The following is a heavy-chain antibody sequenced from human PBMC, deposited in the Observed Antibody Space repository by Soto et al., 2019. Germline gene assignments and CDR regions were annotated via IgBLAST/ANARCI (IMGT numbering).Heavy chain of an antibody. Sequence: EVQLVESGGGLVKPGGSLRLSCAASGFTFSSYSMNWVRQAPGKGLEWVSSISSSSSYVYYADSVKGRFTISRDNAKNTLYLQMNSLRAEDTAVYYCARKHPPPVVPVDPWGQGTLVTVSS. V-gene: IGHV3-21*01. D-gene: IGHD2-2*01. CDR2: ISSSSSYV. CDR3: ARKHPPPVVPVDP. J-gene: IGHJ5*02. CDR1: GFTFSSYS.